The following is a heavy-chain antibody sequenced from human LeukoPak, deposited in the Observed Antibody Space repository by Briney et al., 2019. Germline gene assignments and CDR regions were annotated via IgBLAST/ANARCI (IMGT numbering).Heavy chain of an antibody. J-gene: IGHJ4*02. V-gene: IGHV3-48*04. CDR2: ISSSGSTI. D-gene: IGHD3-3*01. Sequence: GGSLRLSCAASGFIFSSYGMHWVRQAPGKGLEWVSYISSSGSTIYYADSVKGRFTISRDNAKNSLYLQMNSLRAEDTAVYYCARGAQNTIFGVVILYYFDYWGQGTLVTVSS. CDR1: GFIFSSYG. CDR3: ARGAQNTIFGVVILYYFDY.